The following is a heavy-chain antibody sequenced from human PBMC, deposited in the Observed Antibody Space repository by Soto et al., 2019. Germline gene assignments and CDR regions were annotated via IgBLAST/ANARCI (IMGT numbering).Heavy chain of an antibody. D-gene: IGHD3-3*01. J-gene: IGHJ6*02. V-gene: IGHV4-61*01. CDR1: GGSVSSGNYY. Sequence: PXETLSLTCTVSGGSVSSGNYYWSWIRQPPGKGLEWIGYIYYSGSTNYNPSLKSRVTISVDTSKNQFSLKLSSVTAADTAVYYCARDRLEYDFWSGYYPTYYYYYGMDVWGQGTTATVSS. CDR3: ARDRLEYDFWSGYYPTYYYYYGMDV. CDR2: IYYSGST.